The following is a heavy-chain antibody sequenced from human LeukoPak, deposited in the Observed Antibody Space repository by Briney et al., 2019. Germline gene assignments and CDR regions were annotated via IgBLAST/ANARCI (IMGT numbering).Heavy chain of an antibody. J-gene: IGHJ4*02. CDR2: ISSSGGST. CDR1: GFTFSSYA. V-gene: IGHV3-23*01. D-gene: IGHD5-24*01. CDR3: ARDRGGSYDY. Sequence: PGGSLRLSCAASGFTFSSYAMSWVRQAPGKGLEWVSAISSSGGSTNYADSVKGRFTISRDNSKNTLYLQMNSLRAEDTAVYYCARDRGGSYDYWGQGTLVTVSS.